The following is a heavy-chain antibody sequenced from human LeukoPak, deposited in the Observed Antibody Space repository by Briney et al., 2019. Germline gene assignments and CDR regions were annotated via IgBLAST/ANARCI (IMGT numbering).Heavy chain of an antibody. CDR2: INPNSGGT. D-gene: IGHD3-10*01. Sequence: EASVKVSCKASGYTFTGYYMHWVRQAPGQGLEWMGWINPNSGGTNYAQKFQGRVTMTRDTSISTAYMELSRLRSDDTAVYYCARSYRYYGSGSYYGYWGQGTLVTVSS. V-gene: IGHV1-2*02. CDR1: GYTFTGYY. J-gene: IGHJ4*02. CDR3: ARSYRYYGSGSYYGY.